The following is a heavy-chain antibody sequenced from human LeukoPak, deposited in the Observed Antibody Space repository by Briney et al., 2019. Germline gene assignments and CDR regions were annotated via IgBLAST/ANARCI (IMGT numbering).Heavy chain of an antibody. D-gene: IGHD3-16*01. Sequence: GGSLRLSCAASGFTFSSYWMSWVRQAPGKGLGWLANIKQDGSEKYYVGSVKGRFTISRDNAKNSLYLQMNSLRVEDTAVYYCARPGRGTAYWGQGTLVTVSS. CDR1: GFTFSSYW. J-gene: IGHJ4*02. V-gene: IGHV3-7*01. CDR2: IKQDGSEK. CDR3: ARPGRGTAY.